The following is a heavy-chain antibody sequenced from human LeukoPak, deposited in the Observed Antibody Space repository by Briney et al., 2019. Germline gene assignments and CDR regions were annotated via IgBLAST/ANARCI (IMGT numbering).Heavy chain of an antibody. Sequence: GGSLRLSCAASGFTFSSYAMTWVRQAPGKGLEWVSAISGSGGSTYYADSVKGRFTISRDNSKNTLYLQMNSLRAEDTAVYYCAKDLYSSGSAYYFDYWGQGTLVTVSP. J-gene: IGHJ4*02. CDR2: ISGSGGST. D-gene: IGHD6-19*01. V-gene: IGHV3-23*01. CDR3: AKDLYSSGSAYYFDY. CDR1: GFTFSSYA.